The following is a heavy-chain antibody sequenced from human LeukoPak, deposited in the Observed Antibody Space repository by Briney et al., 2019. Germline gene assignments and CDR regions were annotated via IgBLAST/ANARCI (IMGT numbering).Heavy chain of an antibody. CDR2: IYHSGST. CDR3: ARARVHCSGGSCFPPIWYFDL. J-gene: IGHJ2*01. CDR1: GGSISSGGYS. D-gene: IGHD2-15*01. V-gene: IGHV4-30-2*01. Sequence: PSETLSLTCAVPGGSISSGGYSWSWIRQPPGKGLEWIGYIYHSGSTYYNPSLKSRVTISVDRSKNQFSLKLSSVTAADTAVYYCARARVHCSGGSCFPPIWYFDLWGRGTLVTVSS.